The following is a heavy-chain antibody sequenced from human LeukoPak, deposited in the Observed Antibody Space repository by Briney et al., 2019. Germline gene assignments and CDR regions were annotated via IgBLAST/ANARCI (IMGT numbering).Heavy chain of an antibody. V-gene: IGHV3-66*01. CDR1: GFTVSSNY. D-gene: IGHD3-22*01. CDR3: ARARPNYYDSSGYFDY. CDR2: IYSGDST. J-gene: IGHJ4*02. Sequence: PGGSLRLSCAASGFTVSSNYMSWVRQAPGKGLEWVSVIYSGDSTYYADSVKGRFTISRDNSKNTLYLQMNSLRAEDTAVYYCARARPNYYDSSGYFDYWGQGTLVTVSS.